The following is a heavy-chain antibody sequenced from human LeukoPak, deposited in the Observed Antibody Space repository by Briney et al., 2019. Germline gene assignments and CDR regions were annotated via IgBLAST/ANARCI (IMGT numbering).Heavy chain of an antibody. CDR3: ARDRYYYDSSGSPFDY. CDR1: GGSISSYF. J-gene: IGHJ4*02. CDR2: IYYSGST. Sequence: PSETLSLTCTVSGGSISSYFWSWIRQPPGKGLQWIGYIYYSGSTIYNPSLKSRVTISVDTSKNQFSLKLSSVAAADTAVYYCARDRYYYDSSGSPFDYWGQGTLVTVSS. D-gene: IGHD3-22*01. V-gene: IGHV4-59*12.